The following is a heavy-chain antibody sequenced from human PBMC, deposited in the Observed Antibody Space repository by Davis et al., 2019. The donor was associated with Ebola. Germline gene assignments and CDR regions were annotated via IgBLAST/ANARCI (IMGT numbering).Heavy chain of an antibody. CDR2: IWYDGSNK. D-gene: IGHD1-26*01. CDR1: GFTFSSYG. J-gene: IGHJ4*02. Sequence: GESLKISCAASGFTFSSYGMHWVRQAPGKGLEWVAVIWYDGSNKFYADSVEGRFTISRDNSRNTLYLQMNSLRADDTAVYYCGGAWDWGQGTLVTVSS. CDR3: GGAWD. V-gene: IGHV3-33*01.